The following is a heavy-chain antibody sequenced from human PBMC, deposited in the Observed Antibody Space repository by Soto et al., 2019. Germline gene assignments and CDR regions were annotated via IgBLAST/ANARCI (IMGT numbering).Heavy chain of an antibody. CDR1: GYTFTSYA. CDR3: ARDPSYYGMDV. Sequence: QVQLVQSGAEEKKPGASVKVSCKASGYTFTSYAMHWVRQAPGQRLEWMGWINAANGNTKYSQKFQGRVTITRDTSASTAYMERSSLRAEDTAVYYCARDPSYYGMDVWGQGTTVTVSS. CDR2: INAANGNT. J-gene: IGHJ6*02. V-gene: IGHV1-3*05.